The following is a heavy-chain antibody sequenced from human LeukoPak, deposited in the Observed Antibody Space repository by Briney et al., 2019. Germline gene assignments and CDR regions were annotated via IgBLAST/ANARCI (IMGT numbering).Heavy chain of an antibody. CDR3: AKGSKLLITMIVGGHFQH. CDR1: GFTFSSYW. CDR2: INSDGSST. J-gene: IGHJ1*01. D-gene: IGHD3-22*01. V-gene: IGHV3-74*01. Sequence: GGSLRLSCAASGFTFSSYWMHWVRQAPGKGLVWVSRINSDGSSTSYADSVKGRFTLSRDNAKNTLYLQMNSLRAEDTAAYYCAKGSKLLITMIVGGHFQHWGQGTLVTVSS.